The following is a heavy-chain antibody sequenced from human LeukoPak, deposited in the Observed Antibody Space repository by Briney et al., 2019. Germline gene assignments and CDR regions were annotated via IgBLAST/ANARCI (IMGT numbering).Heavy chain of an antibody. CDR2: IIPIFGTA. Sequence: SVKVSCKAPGGTFSSYAISWVRQAPGQGLEWMGGIIPIFGTANYAQKFQGRVTITADKSTSTAYMELSSLRSEDTAVYYCARDGVEMEFDYWGQGTLVTVSS. V-gene: IGHV1-69*06. J-gene: IGHJ4*02. CDR1: GGTFSSYA. CDR3: ARDGVEMEFDY. D-gene: IGHD5-24*01.